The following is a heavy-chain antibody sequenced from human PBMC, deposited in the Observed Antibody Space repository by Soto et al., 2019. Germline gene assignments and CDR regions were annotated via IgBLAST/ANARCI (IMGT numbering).Heavy chain of an antibody. V-gene: IGHV5-10-1*01. D-gene: IGHD3-10*01. CDR1: GYSFTSYW. J-gene: IGHJ6*02. Sequence: ESLTISCTGSGYSFTSYWISWVRQMPGKGLVWMGRIDPSVSYTYYSPSLQGHVTISSDNSIRTAYLQWSSLKASDTAMYYGASSYGSGSGAYYYYDGMDVWGQGTTVTVSS. CDR2: IDPSVSYT. CDR3: ASSYGSGSGAYYYYDGMDV.